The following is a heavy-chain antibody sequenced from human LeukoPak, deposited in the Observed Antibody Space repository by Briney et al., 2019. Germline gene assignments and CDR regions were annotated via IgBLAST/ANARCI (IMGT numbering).Heavy chain of an antibody. V-gene: IGHV4-39*07. CDR2: IYYSGST. CDR1: GGSISSSSYY. J-gene: IGHJ6*03. CDR3: ARRDHTMVRGVIRYYHYYMDV. Sequence: PSETLSLTCTVSGGSISSSSYYWGWIRQPPGKGLEWIGSIYYSGSTYYNPSLKSRVTISVDTSKNQFSLKLSSVTAADTAVYYCARRDHTMVRGVIRYYHYYMDVWGKGTTVTISS. D-gene: IGHD3-10*01.